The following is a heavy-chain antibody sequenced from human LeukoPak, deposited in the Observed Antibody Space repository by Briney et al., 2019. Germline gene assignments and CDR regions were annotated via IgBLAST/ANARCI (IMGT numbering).Heavy chain of an antibody. V-gene: IGHV4-4*02. J-gene: IGHJ5*01. Sequence: PSETLSLTCAVSGASITNNWWSWVRQSPGKGLEWIGEIHQDGEPHYNTSLTSRVTLSLDSAQNQFSLKLTSVTAADTAMYYCARGRDTLIGYYEHWFESWGQGTLVTVSS. D-gene: IGHD3-9*01. CDR3: ARGRDTLIGYYEHWFES. CDR1: GASITNNW. CDR2: IHQDGEP.